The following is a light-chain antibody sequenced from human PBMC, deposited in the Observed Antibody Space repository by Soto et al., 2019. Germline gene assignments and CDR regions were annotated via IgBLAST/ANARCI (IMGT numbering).Light chain of an antibody. CDR3: SSYTTSNTRQIV. Sequence: SALNQPASVSGAPGQSITISCTGTSSDVGGYNYVSWYQHHPGKAPKLIIYDVSNRPSGVSNRFSGSKSGNTASLTISGLQPEDEADYYCSSYTTSNTRQIVFGTGTKVTVL. J-gene: IGLJ1*01. CDR2: DVS. V-gene: IGLV2-14*03. CDR1: SSDVGGYNY.